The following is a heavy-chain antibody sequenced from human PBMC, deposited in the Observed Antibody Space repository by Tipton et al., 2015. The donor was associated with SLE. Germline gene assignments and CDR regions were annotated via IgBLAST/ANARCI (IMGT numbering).Heavy chain of an antibody. J-gene: IGHJ2*01. D-gene: IGHD3-16*01. CDR1: GGSFSSASFY. V-gene: IGHV4-61*02. CDR2: IYTSGST. CDR3: ARVGDYVWGSSGGYFDL. Sequence: TLSLTCPVSGGSFSSASFYWRWLRQPAGKGLVWIGRIYTSGSTNYNPSLKSRVTISVDTSKNQFSLKLSSVTAADTAVYYCARVGDYVWGSSGGYFDLWGRGTLVTVSS.